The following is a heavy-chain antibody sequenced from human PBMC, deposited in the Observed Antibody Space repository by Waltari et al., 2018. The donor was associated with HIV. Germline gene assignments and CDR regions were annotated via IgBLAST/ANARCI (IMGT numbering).Heavy chain of an antibody. CDR3: ARSLTSRPGYGGVMAF. D-gene: IGHD3-16*01. CDR2: MNPNSGNT. Sequence: QVQLVQSGAEVKKPGASVKVSCRTAGCTFTNHASNWVRQAAGQGLEWMGWMNPNSGNTGFAQNFQGRVTMTRNSSISTAYMELRSLKSEDTALYYCARSLTSRPGYGGVMAFWGQGSLVTVSS. CDR1: GCTFTNHA. V-gene: IGHV1-8*01. J-gene: IGHJ4*02.